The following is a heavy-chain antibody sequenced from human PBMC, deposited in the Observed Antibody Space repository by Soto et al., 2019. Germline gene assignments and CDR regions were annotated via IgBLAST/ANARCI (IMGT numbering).Heavy chain of an antibody. D-gene: IGHD3-10*01. CDR1: GDTFSSYA. CDR3: ARDPISSFAMDV. J-gene: IGHJ6*02. V-gene: IGHV1-69*18. CDR2: IIPTFGRT. Sequence: QVQLVQSGAEVKKPGSSVKVSCKASGDTFSSYAISWVRQAPGQGLEWMGKIIPTFGRTNYAQKFQGRLTISADYSTSTAYMELSSLVSEDTAVYYCARDPISSFAMDVWGQGTTVTVSS.